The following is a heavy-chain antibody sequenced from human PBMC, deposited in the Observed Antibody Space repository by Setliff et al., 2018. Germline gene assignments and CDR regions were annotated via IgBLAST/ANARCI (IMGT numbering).Heavy chain of an antibody. CDR3: ARESGVGTAMYKCDYYMDV. CDR1: GYTFTTYA. D-gene: IGHD1-1*01. J-gene: IGHJ6*03. CDR2: INTNTGKT. Sequence: WASVKVSCKASGYTFTTYAMGWMRQIPGQGLEWMGGINTNTGKTNYAQNFTGRVMFITDDSASTAYLELYSLRTEDTAVYYCARESGVGTAMYKCDYYMDVWGNGTTVTVSS. V-gene: IGHV7-4-1*01.